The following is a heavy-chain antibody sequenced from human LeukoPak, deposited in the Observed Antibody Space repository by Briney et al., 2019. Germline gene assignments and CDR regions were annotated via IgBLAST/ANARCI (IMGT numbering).Heavy chain of an antibody. V-gene: IGHV4-31*03. Sequence: SETLSLTCTVSGGSISSGGYYWSWIRQHPGKGLEWIGYIYYSGSTYYNPSLKSRVTISVDTSKNQFSLKPSSVTAADTAVYYCARDGLGSSGFDYWGQGTLVTVSS. CDR2: IYYSGST. J-gene: IGHJ4*02. D-gene: IGHD6-6*01. CDR1: GGSISSGGYY. CDR3: ARDGLGSSGFDY.